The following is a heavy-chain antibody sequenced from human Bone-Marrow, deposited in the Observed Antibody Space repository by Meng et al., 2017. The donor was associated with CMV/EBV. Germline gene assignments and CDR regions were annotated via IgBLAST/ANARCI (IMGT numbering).Heavy chain of an antibody. V-gene: IGHV4-39*02. J-gene: IGHJ4*02. Sequence: ESLKISCTVSGGSISSSSYYWGWIRQPPGKGLEWIGSIYYSGSTYYNPSLKSRVTISVDTSKNQFSLKLSSVTAADTAVYYCARDRLYCSSSSCYIIWGQGTLVTVSS. D-gene: IGHD2-2*02. CDR2: IYYSGST. CDR1: GGSISSSSYY. CDR3: ARDRLYCSSSSCYII.